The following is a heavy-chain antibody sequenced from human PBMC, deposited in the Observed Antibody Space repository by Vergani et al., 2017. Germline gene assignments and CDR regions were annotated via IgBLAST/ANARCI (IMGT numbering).Heavy chain of an antibody. D-gene: IGHD3-9*01. J-gene: IGHJ4*02. Sequence: QVQLVQSGAEVKKPGASVKVSCKASGYTFTGYFMHWVRQAPGQGLEWMGWINPNSGGTNYAQKFQGRVTMIRDTPTSTVYIELSSLRSEDTAIYYCARGDYGILTGYRYWGQGTLVTVSA. CDR1: GYTFTGYF. V-gene: IGHV1-2*02. CDR3: ARGDYGILTGYRY. CDR2: INPNSGGT.